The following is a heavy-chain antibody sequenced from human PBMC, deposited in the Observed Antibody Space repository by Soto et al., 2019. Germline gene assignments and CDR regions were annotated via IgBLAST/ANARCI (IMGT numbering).Heavy chain of an antibody. CDR2: IIPILGIA. CDR1: GGTFSSYT. D-gene: IGHD2-15*01. J-gene: IGHJ4*02. V-gene: IGHV1-69*02. CDR3: APGGAADLFDY. Sequence: QVQLVQSGAEVKKPGSSVKVSCKASGGTFSSYTISWVRQAPGQGLEWMGRIIPILGIATYAQKFQGRVTITANKSTSTAYMELSSLRSADTAVYYCAPGGAADLFDYWGQGTLVTVSS.